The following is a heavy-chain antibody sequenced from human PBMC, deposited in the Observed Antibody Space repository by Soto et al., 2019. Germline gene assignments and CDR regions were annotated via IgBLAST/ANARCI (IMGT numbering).Heavy chain of an antibody. CDR2: IYYSGST. Sequence: SETLSLTCTVSGGSISSYYWIWIRQPTGKGLEWIGYIYYSGSTNYNPSLKSRVTISVDTSKNQFSLKLSSVTAADTAVYYCARSEVLRYFDWLPDYWGQGTLVTVSS. J-gene: IGHJ4*02. CDR1: GGSISSYY. D-gene: IGHD3-9*01. V-gene: IGHV4-59*01. CDR3: ARSEVLRYFDWLPDY.